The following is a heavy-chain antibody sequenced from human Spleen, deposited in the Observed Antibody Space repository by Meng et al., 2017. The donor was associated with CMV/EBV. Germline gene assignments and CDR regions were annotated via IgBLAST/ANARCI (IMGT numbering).Heavy chain of an antibody. CDR3: AKEGGVFWSGYYYFDY. CDR1: FNFRRDG. Sequence: FNFRRDGMHWVRQAPGKGLEWVAFIRYDGSNKYYADSVKGRFTISRDNSKNTLYLQMNSLRAEDTAVYYCAKEGGVFWSGYYYFDYWGQGTLVTVSS. J-gene: IGHJ4*02. CDR2: IRYDGSNK. D-gene: IGHD3-3*01. V-gene: IGHV3-30*02.